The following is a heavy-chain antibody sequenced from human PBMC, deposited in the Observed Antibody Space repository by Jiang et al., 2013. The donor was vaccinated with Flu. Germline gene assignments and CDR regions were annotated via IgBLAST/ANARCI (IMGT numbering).Heavy chain of an antibody. CDR2: IIPNSGGT. Sequence: SGAEVKKPGASVKVSCKASGYTFTDYYIHWMRQAPGQGLEWMGWIIPNSGGTNYAQKFQGRVTMTRDTSISTAYMELSRLTSDDAAVYYCARDRGAGWELPFDYWGQGTLVTVSS. J-gene: IGHJ4*02. CDR1: GYTFTDYY. V-gene: IGHV1-2*02. CDR3: ARDRGAGWELPFDY. D-gene: IGHD1-26*01.